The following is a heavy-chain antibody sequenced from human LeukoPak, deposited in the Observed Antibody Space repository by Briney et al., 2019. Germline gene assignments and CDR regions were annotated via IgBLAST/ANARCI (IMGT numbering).Heavy chain of an antibody. CDR1: GYTFTGYY. CDR2: INPNSGGT. Sequence: ASVKVSCKASGYTFTGYYMHWVRQAPGQGLEWMGWINPNSGGTNYAQKFQGRVTMTRDTSISTAYMELSRLRSDDTAVYYCARAVDSYGSYYYYYMDVWGKGPRSPSP. J-gene: IGHJ6*03. D-gene: IGHD5-18*01. V-gene: IGHV1-2*02. CDR3: ARAVDSYGSYYYYYMDV.